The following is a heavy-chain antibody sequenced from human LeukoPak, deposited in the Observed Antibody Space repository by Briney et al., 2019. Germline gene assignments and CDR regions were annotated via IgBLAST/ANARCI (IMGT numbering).Heavy chain of an antibody. V-gene: IGHV3-30-3*01. Sequence: GGSLRLSCAASGFTFSSYAMHWVRQAPGKGPEWVAVISYDGSNKYYADSVKGRFTISRDNSKNTLYLQMNSLRAEDTAVYYCARENDFWSGYYMGYYYGMDVWGQGTTVTVSS. CDR3: ARENDFWSGYYMGYYYGMDV. D-gene: IGHD3-3*01. CDR1: GFTFSSYA. J-gene: IGHJ6*02. CDR2: ISYDGSNK.